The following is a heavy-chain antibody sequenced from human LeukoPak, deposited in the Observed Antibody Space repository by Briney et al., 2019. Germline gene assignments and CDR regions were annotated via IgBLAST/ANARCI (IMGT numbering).Heavy chain of an antibody. J-gene: IGHJ5*02. Sequence: SETLSLTCTVSGGSISNYYWNWIRQPPGKGLEWIGYVHYSGSTNYNPSLNSRVTISLDTSKIQFSLNLSSVTAADTAVYYCARESRGSCSWGQGTLVTVSS. CDR2: VHYSGST. V-gene: IGHV4-59*01. CDR3: ARESRGSCS. D-gene: IGHD1-26*01. CDR1: GGSISNYY.